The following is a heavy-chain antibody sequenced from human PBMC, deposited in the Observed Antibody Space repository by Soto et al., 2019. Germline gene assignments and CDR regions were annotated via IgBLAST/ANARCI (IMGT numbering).Heavy chain of an antibody. CDR2: ISAYNGNT. CDR1: GYTFTSYG. J-gene: IGHJ4*02. V-gene: IGHV1-18*01. Sequence: ASVKVSCKASGYTFTSYGISWVRQAPGQGLEWMGWISAYNGNTNYAQKLQGRVTMTTDTSTSTAYMELRSLRSDDTAVYYCARGAYYDSSGYLNYWGQGTLVTVSS. CDR3: ARGAYYDSSGYLNY. D-gene: IGHD3-22*01.